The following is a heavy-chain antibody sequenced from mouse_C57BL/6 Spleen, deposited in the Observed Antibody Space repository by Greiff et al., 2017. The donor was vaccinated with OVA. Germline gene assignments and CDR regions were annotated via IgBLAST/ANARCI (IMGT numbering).Heavy chain of an antibody. D-gene: IGHD2-2*01. CDR1: GFTFSSYA. V-gene: IGHV5-4*01. Sequence: EVKLMESGGGLVKPGGSLKLSCAASGFTFSSYAMSWVRQTPEKRLEWVATISDGGSYTYYPDNVKGRFTISRDNAKNNLYLQMSHLKSEDTAMYYCARDGGLRPGYYAMDYWGQGTSVTVSS. CDR2: ISDGGSYT. J-gene: IGHJ4*01. CDR3: ARDGGLRPGYYAMDY.